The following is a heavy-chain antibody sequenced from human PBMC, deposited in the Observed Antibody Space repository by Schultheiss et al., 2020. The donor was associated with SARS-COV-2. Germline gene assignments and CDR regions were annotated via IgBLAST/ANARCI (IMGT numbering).Heavy chain of an antibody. D-gene: IGHD1-26*01. CDR3: ARGYREYYMDV. J-gene: IGHJ6*03. V-gene: IGHV3-11*06. CDR2: ISSSSSYT. Sequence: GGSLRLSCAASGFTFSDYYMSWIRQAPGKGLEWVSYISSSSSYTNYADSVKGRFTISRENAKNSLYLQMNSLRAGDTAVYYCARGYREYYMDVWGKGTTVTVSS. CDR1: GFTFSDYY.